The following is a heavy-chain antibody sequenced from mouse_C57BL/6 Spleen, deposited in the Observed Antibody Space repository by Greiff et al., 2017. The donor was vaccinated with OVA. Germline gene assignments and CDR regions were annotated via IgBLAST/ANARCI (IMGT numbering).Heavy chain of an antibody. CDR3: ARLGGLLTLENYFDY. CDR1: GYTFTSYW. J-gene: IGHJ2*01. Sequence: QVQLQQPGAELVRPGSSVKLSCKASGYTFTSYWMDWVKQRPGQGLEWIGNIYPSDSETHYNQKFKDKATLTVDKSSSTAYMQLSSLTSEDSAVYYCARLGGLLTLENYFDYWGQGTTLTVSS. CDR2: IYPSDSET. D-gene: IGHD4-1*01. V-gene: IGHV1-61*01.